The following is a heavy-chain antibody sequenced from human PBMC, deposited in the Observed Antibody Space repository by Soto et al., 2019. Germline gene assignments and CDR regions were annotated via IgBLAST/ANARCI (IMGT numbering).Heavy chain of an antibody. Sequence: GGSLRLSCAASGFTFISYGMHWVRQAPGKGLEWVAVISYDGSNKYYADSVKGRFTISRDNSKNTLYLQMNSLRAEDTAVYYCAKDLSVTSITIFGVAPRYYYYYYGMDVWGQGTTVTVSS. J-gene: IGHJ6*02. V-gene: IGHV3-30*18. D-gene: IGHD3-3*01. CDR3: AKDLSVTSITIFGVAPRYYYYYYGMDV. CDR2: ISYDGSNK. CDR1: GFTFISYG.